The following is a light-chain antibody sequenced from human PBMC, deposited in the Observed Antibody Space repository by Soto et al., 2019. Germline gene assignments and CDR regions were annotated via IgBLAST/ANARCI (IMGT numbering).Light chain of an antibody. CDR1: QGISSY. CDR2: AAS. CDR3: QQSYSTPIT. J-gene: IGKJ5*01. Sequence: DIQLTQSPSFLSASVGDRFTITCRGSQGISSYLNWYQQKPGKAPKLLIYAASSLQSGVPSRFSGSGSGTDFTLTISSLQPEDFATYYCQQSYSTPITFGQGTRLEIK. V-gene: IGKV1-39*01.